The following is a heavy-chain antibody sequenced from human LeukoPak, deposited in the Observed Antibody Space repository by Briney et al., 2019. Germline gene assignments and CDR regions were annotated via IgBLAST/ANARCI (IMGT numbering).Heavy chain of an antibody. V-gene: IGHV3-7*03. CDR2: IKQDGSQK. D-gene: IGHD4-11*01. Sequence: GGSLRLSCAASGFTFTNYWMSWVRQAPGKGLEWLANIKQDGSQKYYVDSVKGRFTISRDNAKNSLYLQMNSLGAEDTAVYYCARDRDSNWYPYHDHWSQGTLVSVSS. CDR3: ARDRDSNWYPYHDH. CDR1: GFTFTNYW. J-gene: IGHJ4*02.